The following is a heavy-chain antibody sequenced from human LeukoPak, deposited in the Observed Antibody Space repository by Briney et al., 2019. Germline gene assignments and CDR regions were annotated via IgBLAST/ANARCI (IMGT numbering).Heavy chain of an antibody. CDR2: IRYDGSNK. CDR3: AKDIYDSLGY. Sequence: TGGSLRLSCAASGFTFSSYGVHWVRQAPGKGLEWVAFIRYDGSNKYYADSVKGRFTISRDNSKDTLYLQMNSLRAEDTAVYYCAKDIYDSLGYWGQGTLVTVSS. CDR1: GFTFSSYG. D-gene: IGHD3-22*01. V-gene: IGHV3-30*02. J-gene: IGHJ4*02.